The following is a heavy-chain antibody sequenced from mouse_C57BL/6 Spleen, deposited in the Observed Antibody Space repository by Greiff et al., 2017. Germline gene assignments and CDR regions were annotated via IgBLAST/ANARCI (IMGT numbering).Heavy chain of an antibody. CDR3: TSPYCYGTYCGY. V-gene: IGHV14-4*01. Sequence: EVQLQQSGAELVRPGASVKLSCTASGFNIKDDYMHWVKQRPEQGLEWIGWIDPENGVTESASKFQGKATFTAATSSNPSYLRLRGLTSEDAAVYYCTSPYCYGTYCGYGGQGTTLTVSS. CDR2: IDPENGVT. CDR1: GFNIKDDY. J-gene: IGHJ2*01. D-gene: IGHD1-1*01.